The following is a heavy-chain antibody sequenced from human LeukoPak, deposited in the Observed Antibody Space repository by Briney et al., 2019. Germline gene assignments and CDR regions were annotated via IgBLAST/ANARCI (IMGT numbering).Heavy chain of an antibody. CDR1: GGSISFGGYY. CDR2: MYDREKT. CDR3: ARHFVEREYQLLSPFFDY. V-gene: IGHV4-31*03. Sequence: PSETLSLTCTVSGGSISFGGYYWSWIRQLPGKGLEWIGYMYDREKTDYNPSLRSRVIISLDTSKNQFSLKLNSVTAADTAVYYCARHFVEREYQLLSPFFDYWGQGTLVTVSS. D-gene: IGHD2-2*01. J-gene: IGHJ4*02.